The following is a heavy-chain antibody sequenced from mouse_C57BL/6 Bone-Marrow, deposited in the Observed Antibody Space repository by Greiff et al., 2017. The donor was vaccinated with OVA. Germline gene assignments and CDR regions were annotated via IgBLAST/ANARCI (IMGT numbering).Heavy chain of an antibody. D-gene: IGHD2-3*01. CDR2: IDPSDSYT. CDR1: GYTFTSYW. V-gene: IGHV1-69*01. J-gene: IGHJ2*01. CDR3: AREGDGYCHY. Sequence: QVQLQQPGAELVMPGASVKLSCKASGYTFTSYWMHWVKQRPGQGLEWIGEIDPSDSYTNYNQKFKGKSTLTVDKSSSTAYMQLSSLTSEDAAVYYCAREGDGYCHYWGQGTTLTVSS.